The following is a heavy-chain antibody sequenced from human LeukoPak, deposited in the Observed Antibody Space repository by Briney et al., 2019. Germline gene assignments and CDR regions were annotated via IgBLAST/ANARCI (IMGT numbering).Heavy chain of an antibody. D-gene: IGHD3-3*01. CDR3: ASRSSIWSGYQDTLYYFDS. V-gene: IGHV4-59*01. CDR1: GFTFSDYY. CDR2: IYYSGST. Sequence: LRLSCAASGFTFSDYYMSWIRQPPGKRLEWIGHIYYSGSTNYNPSLKSRVTISVDTSKNQFSLKLSSVTAADTAVYYCASRSSIWSGYQDTLYYFDSWGQGTLVTVSS. J-gene: IGHJ4*02.